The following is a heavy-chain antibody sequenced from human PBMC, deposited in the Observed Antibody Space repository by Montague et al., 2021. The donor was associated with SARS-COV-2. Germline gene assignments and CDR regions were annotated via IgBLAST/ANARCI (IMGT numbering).Heavy chain of an antibody. Sequence: SETLSLTCTVSGGSISSYYWSWIRQPPGKGLEWIGYIYYSGSTNYNPSLKSRVTISVDTSKNQFSLKLSSVTAADAAVYYCAREGSGRGYYYCGMDVWGQGTTVTVSS. J-gene: IGHJ6*02. CDR3: AREGSGRGYYYCGMDV. CDR2: IYYSGST. CDR1: GGSISSYY. V-gene: IGHV4-59*01. D-gene: IGHD3-10*01.